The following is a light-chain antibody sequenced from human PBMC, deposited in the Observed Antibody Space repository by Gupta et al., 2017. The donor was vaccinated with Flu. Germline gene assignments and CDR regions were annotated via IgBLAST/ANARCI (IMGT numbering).Light chain of an antibody. V-gene: IGLV1-44*01. J-gene: IGLJ3*02. CDR3: ATWDDSLNGLWV. CDR2: NNN. CDR1: SSNIGSNV. Sequence: VTIFCSGSSSNIGSNVVSWYQRLPGTAPKLLIYNNNQRPSGVPDRFSGSKSGTSASLAISGLQSEDEADYYCATWDDSLNGLWVFGGGTKLTVL.